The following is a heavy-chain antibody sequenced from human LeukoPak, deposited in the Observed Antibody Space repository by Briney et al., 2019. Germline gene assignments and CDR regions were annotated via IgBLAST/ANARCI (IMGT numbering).Heavy chain of an antibody. Sequence: GGSLRLSCAASGFTFTNYAMIWVRQPPGMGLEWVSGISGSGDRTYYADSVKGRFTISRDNSKNTLYLQMNSLRAEDTAVYYCAKDRYYYDSSGYYPYYYYYMDVWGKGTTVTVSS. V-gene: IGHV3-23*01. CDR3: AKDRYYYDSSGYYPYYYYYMDV. D-gene: IGHD3-22*01. CDR1: GFTFTNYA. J-gene: IGHJ6*03. CDR2: ISGSGDRT.